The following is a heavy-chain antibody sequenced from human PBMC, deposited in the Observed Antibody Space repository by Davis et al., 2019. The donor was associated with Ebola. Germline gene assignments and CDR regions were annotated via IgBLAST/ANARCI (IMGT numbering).Heavy chain of an antibody. Sequence: MPSETLSLTCTVSGGSISSYYWSWIRQPPGKGLEWIGYIYYSGSTNYNPSLKSRVTISVDTSKNQFSLKLSSVTAADTAVYYCARGGVMIIVRYYHYNMDVWGQGTTVTVSS. V-gene: IGHV4-59*01. CDR3: ARGGVMIIVRYYHYNMDV. CDR2: IYYSGST. J-gene: IGHJ6*01. CDR1: GGSISSYY. D-gene: IGHD3-10*01.